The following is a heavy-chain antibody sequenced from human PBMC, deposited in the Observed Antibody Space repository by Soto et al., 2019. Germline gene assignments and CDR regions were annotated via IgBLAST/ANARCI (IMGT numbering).Heavy chain of an antibody. D-gene: IGHD1-26*01. CDR3: ARSAGVSYPHFDF. Sequence: SLRLSCAASGFTFSSYAMHWVRQAPGKGLEWVAVISYDGSNEDYADSVKGRLTIFRDKSKDTLYLQMNSLRAEDTAVYYCARSAGVSYPHFDFWGQGTLVTVSS. CDR1: GFTFSSYA. V-gene: IGHV3-30-3*01. CDR2: ISYDGSNE. J-gene: IGHJ4*02.